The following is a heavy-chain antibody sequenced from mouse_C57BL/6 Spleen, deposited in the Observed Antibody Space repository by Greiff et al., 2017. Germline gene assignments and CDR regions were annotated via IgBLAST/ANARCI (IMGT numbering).Heavy chain of an antibody. J-gene: IGHJ3*01. V-gene: IGHV1-18*01. Sequence: VQLQQSGPELVKPGASVKIPCKASGYTFTDYNMDWVKQSHGKSLEWIGDINPNNGGTIYNQKFKGKATLTVDKSSSTAYMELRSLTSEDTAVYYCARNRDYYGRSYGFAYWGQGTLVTVSA. CDR2: INPNNGGT. CDR3: ARNRDYYGRSYGFAY. CDR1: GYTFTDYN. D-gene: IGHD1-1*01.